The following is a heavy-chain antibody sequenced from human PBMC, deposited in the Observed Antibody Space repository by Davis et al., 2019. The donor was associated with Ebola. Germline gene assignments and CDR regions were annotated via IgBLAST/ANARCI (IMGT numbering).Heavy chain of an antibody. CDR3: ARDGPLFALGDYYYGMDV. Sequence: PGGSLRLSCAASGFTFSRYPMHWVRRAPGKGLEWVALISYDGSNKYYADSVKGRFTISRDNSKNTLYLQMNSLRAEDTAVYYCARDGPLFALGDYYYGMDVWGQGTTVTVSS. D-gene: IGHD3-16*01. V-gene: IGHV3-30-3*01. CDR2: ISYDGSNK. CDR1: GFTFSRYP. J-gene: IGHJ6*02.